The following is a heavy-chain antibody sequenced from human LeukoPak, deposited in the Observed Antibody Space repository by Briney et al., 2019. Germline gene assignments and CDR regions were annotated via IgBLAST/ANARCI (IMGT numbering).Heavy chain of an antibody. J-gene: IGHJ4*02. CDR3: AKRPDCSTTNCFRFEY. V-gene: IGHV4-4*07. CDR1: GGSISSYY. Sequence: SETLSLTCTVSGGSISSYYWSWIRQPAGKGLEWIGRIYTSGSTNYNPSLKSRVTMSVDTSKNQFSLKLSSVTAADTAVYYCAKRPDCSTTNCFRFEYWGQGTLVTVSS. CDR2: IYTSGST. D-gene: IGHD2-2*01.